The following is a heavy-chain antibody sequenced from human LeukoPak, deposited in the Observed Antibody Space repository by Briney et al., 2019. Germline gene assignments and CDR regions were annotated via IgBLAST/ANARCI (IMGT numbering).Heavy chain of an antibody. Sequence: GGSLRLSCAASGFTFDDYSMHWVRQAPGKGLEWVSLVSGDGGSTYYADSVKGRFTISRDNSKNTLYLQMNSLRAEDTAVYYCARPRLYSSSTDAFDIWGQGTMVTVSS. CDR1: GFTFDDYS. J-gene: IGHJ3*02. CDR3: ARPRLYSSSTDAFDI. D-gene: IGHD6-13*01. CDR2: VSGDGGST. V-gene: IGHV3-43*02.